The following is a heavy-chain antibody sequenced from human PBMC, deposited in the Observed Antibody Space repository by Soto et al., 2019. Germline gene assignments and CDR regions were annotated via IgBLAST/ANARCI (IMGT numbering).Heavy chain of an antibody. CDR1: GGTFSSYA. D-gene: IGHD3-3*01. Sequence: ASVKVSCKASGGTFSSYAISWVRQAPGQGLEWMGGIIPIFGTANYAQKFQGRVTITADESTSTAYMELSSLRSEDTAVYYCARVSTIFGVAYYYYYGMDAWGQGTTVTVSS. CDR3: ARVSTIFGVAYYYYYGMDA. CDR2: IIPIFGTA. V-gene: IGHV1-69*13. J-gene: IGHJ6*02.